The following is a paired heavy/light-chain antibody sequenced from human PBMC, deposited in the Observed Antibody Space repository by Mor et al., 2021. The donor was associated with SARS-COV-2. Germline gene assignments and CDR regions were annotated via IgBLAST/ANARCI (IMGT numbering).Light chain of an antibody. V-gene: IGLV2-14*03. CDR3: FSSTNDVPFGV. Sequence: QSALTQPPSVSASPGQSVTISCAGSSTDAFFQKYVSWYQHRPDAAPRLLLYDATVRPSGVSDRFSGSKTGDTASLTISALRPEDDGYYYCFSSTNDVPFGVFGGGTQLTVL. CDR1: STDAFFQKY. CDR2: DAT. J-gene: IGLJ3*02.
Heavy chain of an antibody. V-gene: IGHV3-23*05. CDR2: VVGSSYSK. J-gene: IGHJ4*02. Sequence: EVHLLESGGGVVQPGESLRLSCRASGFTFASYVMSWVRQAPGKGLEWVASVVGSSYSKFHADSVEGRFTISRDNSKNTVYLQMDSLRVDDTAIYFCVKTVITMTRGVTVTRHFEDWGQGTLVTVSS. CDR1: GFTFASYV. CDR3: VKTVITMTRGVTVTRHFED. D-gene: IGHD3-10*01.